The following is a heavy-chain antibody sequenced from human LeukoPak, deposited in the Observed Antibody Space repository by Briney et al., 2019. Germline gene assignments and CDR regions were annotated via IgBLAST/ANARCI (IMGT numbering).Heavy chain of an antibody. J-gene: IGHJ6*02. CDR1: GFTFSSYG. V-gene: IGHV3-30*18. Sequence: GSLRLSCAASGFTFSSYGMHWVRQAPGKGLEWVAVISYDGSNKYYADSVKGRFTISRDNSKNTLYLQMNSLRAEDTAVYYCAKDLDRGYSYGWSYYYYYGMDVWGQGTTVTVSS. CDR3: AKDLDRGYSYGWSYYYYYGMDV. CDR2: ISYDGSNK. D-gene: IGHD5-18*01.